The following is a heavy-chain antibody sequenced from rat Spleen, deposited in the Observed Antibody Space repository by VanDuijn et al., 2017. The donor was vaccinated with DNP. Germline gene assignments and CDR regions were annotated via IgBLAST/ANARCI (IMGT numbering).Heavy chain of an antibody. D-gene: IGHD1-1*01. CDR2: VTNAGST. Sequence: EVQLQESGPGLVKPSQSLSLTCSVTGYSITNSFKWTWIRKFPGNKLEWMGYVTNAGSTDYNPSLKSRNSITTDTSKNQFFLQVNSVATEDTATYYCAIQLVVFDYWGQGVMVTVSS. V-gene: IGHV3-3*01. CDR3: AIQLVVFDY. CDR1: GYSITNSFK. J-gene: IGHJ2*01.